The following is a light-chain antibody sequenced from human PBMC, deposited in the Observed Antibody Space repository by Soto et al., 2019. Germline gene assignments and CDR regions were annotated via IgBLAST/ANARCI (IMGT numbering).Light chain of an antibody. Sequence: EIVLTQSPGTLSLSPGERATLSCRASQSVSSSYLAWYQHKPGQAPRLLIYGTSSRATGIPDRFSGSGSGTDFTLNISRLEPEDFAVYYCQQYGNSPITFGQGTRLE. CDR3: QQYGNSPIT. CDR1: QSVSSSY. CDR2: GTS. J-gene: IGKJ5*01. V-gene: IGKV3-20*01.